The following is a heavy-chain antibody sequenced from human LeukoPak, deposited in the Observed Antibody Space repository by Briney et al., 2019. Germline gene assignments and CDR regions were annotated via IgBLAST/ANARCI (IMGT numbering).Heavy chain of an antibody. D-gene: IGHD3-10*01. CDR2: IIPIFGTA. J-gene: IGHJ6*04. V-gene: IGHV1-69*06. CDR1: VGTFSSYA. CDR3: ARGFPYYYGSGSSYYYYYYGMDV. Sequence: SVTVSCKASVGTFSSYAISWVRQAPGQGLEWMGGIIPIFGTANYAQKFQGRVTITADKSTSTAYMELSSLRSEDTAVYYCARGFPYYYGSGSSYYYYYYGMDVWGKGTTVTVSS.